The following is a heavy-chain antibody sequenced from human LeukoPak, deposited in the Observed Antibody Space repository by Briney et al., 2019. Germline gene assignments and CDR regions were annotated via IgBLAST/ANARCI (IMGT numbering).Heavy chain of an antibody. CDR3: ARGVYIAAAQYGY. CDR1: GGSISSYY. D-gene: IGHD6-13*01. Sequence: SETLSLTCTVSGGSISSYYWSWIRQPPGKGREWIGYIYYSGTTNYNPSLKSRVTISVDTSKNQFSLKLSSVTAADTAVYYCARGVYIAAAQYGYWGQGTLVSVSS. J-gene: IGHJ4*02. V-gene: IGHV4-59*01. CDR2: IYYSGTT.